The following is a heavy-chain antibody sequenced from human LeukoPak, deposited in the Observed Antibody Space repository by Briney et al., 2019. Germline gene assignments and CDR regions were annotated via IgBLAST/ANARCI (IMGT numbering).Heavy chain of an antibody. CDR1: GYTFTIYG. V-gene: IGHV1-69*06. CDR3: ATDTNRGYYYYYMNV. CDR2: IIPIFGTA. J-gene: IGHJ6*03. D-gene: IGHD1-14*01. Sequence: SVKVSCKASGYTFTIYGITWVRQAPGQGLEWMGGIIPIFGTANYAQKFQGRVTITADKSTSTAYMELSSLRSEDTAVYYCATDTNRGYYYYYMNVWGKGTTVTVSS.